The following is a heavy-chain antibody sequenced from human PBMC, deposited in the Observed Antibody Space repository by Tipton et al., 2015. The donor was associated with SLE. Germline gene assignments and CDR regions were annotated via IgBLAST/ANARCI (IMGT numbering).Heavy chain of an antibody. CDR2: IRYDGSNK. CDR3: ATGVIRYFDWLSPYYFDY. D-gene: IGHD3-9*01. Sequence: GSLRLSCAASGFTFSSYGMHWVRQAPGKGLEWVAFIRYDGSNKYYADSVKGRFTISRDNSKNTLYLQMNSLRAEDTAVYYCATGVIRYFDWLSPYYFDYWGQGTLVTVSS. J-gene: IGHJ4*02. CDR1: GFTFSSYG. V-gene: IGHV3-30*02.